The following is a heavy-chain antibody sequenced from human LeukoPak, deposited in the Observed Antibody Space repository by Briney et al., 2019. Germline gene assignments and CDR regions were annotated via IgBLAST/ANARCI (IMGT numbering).Heavy chain of an antibody. CDR1: GFTFGDYA. Sequence: GGSLRLSCTASGFTFGDYAMSWVRQAPGKRLEWVGFIRSKAYGGTTEYAASVKGRFTISRDDSKSIAYLQMNSLKTEDTAVYYCTRDLGEQWLVHWFDPWGQGTLVTVSS. V-gene: IGHV3-49*04. J-gene: IGHJ5*02. D-gene: IGHD6-19*01. CDR2: IRSKAYGGTT. CDR3: TRDLGEQWLVHWFDP.